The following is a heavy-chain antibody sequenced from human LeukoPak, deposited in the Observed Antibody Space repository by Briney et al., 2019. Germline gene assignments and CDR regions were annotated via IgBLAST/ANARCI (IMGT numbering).Heavy chain of an antibody. CDR2: IKEDGSKK. D-gene: IGHD3-10*02. V-gene: IGHV3-7*01. CDR3: ARRPGGYYVTSGILEYLDY. Sequence: GWSLRLSCASSGCPFSSYWMTWVRQPPGKGLDWVANIKEDGSKKYYVDSVKGRFTISRDNAKNSLYLQMNSLRAEDTAVYYCARRPGGYYVTSGILEYLDYWGQGTLVTVSS. CDR1: GCPFSSYW. J-gene: IGHJ4*02.